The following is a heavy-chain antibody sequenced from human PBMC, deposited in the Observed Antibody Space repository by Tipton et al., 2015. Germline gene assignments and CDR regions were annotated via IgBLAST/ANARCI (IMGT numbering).Heavy chain of an antibody. CDR1: GFNFDDYT. D-gene: IGHD1-26*01. Sequence: SLRLSCAASGFNFDDYTMHWVRQAPGKGLEWVSLISWDGGSADYADSVKGRFTISRDNSKNSLYLQMNSLRTEDTALYYCAKDIRWGPGSTEGMDVWGQGTTVTVSS. CDR2: ISWDGGSA. V-gene: IGHV3-43*01. CDR3: AKDIRWGPGSTEGMDV. J-gene: IGHJ6*02.